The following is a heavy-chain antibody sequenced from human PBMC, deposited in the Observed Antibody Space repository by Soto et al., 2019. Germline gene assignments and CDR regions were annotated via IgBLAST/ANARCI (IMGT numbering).Heavy chain of an antibody. J-gene: IGHJ4*02. CDR2: INHSGST. V-gene: IGHV4-34*01. CDR3: ARGQRGYDNPFDY. Sequence: QVQLQQWGAGLLKPSETLSLTCAVYGGSFSGYYWSWIRQPPGKGLEWIGEINHSGSTNYNPSLKSRFTIPVDTSKNQFSRKLSSVTAADTAVYYCARGQRGYDNPFDYWGQGTLVTVSS. D-gene: IGHD5-12*01. CDR1: GGSFSGYY.